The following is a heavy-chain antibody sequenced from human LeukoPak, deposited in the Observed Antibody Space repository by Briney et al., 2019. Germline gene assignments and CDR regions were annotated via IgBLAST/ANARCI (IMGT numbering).Heavy chain of an antibody. Sequence: PSETLSLTCAVYGGSFSGYYWSWIRQPPGKGLEWIGEINHSGSTNYNPSLKSRVTISVDTSKNQFSLKLSSVTAADTAVCYCARAPRTGRYYYYGMDVWGQGTTVTVSS. CDR1: GGSFSGYY. D-gene: IGHD3-10*01. CDR2: INHSGST. J-gene: IGHJ6*02. CDR3: ARAPRTGRYYYYGMDV. V-gene: IGHV4-34*01.